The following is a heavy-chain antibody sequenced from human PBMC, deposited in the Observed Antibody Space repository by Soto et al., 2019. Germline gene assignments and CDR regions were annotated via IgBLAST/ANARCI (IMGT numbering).Heavy chain of an antibody. Sequence: GGSLRLSCAASGFTFSSYWMSWVRQAPGKGLEWVANIKQDGSEKYYVDSAKGRFTISRDNAKNSLYLQMNSLRAEDTAVYYCARDTYYYDSSGYPDAFDIWGQGTMVTVSS. CDR1: GFTFSSYW. J-gene: IGHJ3*02. CDR3: ARDTYYYDSSGYPDAFDI. D-gene: IGHD3-22*01. V-gene: IGHV3-7*01. CDR2: IKQDGSEK.